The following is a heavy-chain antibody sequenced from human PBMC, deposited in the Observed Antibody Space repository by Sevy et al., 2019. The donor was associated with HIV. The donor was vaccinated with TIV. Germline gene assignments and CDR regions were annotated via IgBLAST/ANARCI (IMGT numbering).Heavy chain of an antibody. CDR1: GFTFSSYA. CDR3: ATQLYSSSWFDY. V-gene: IGHV3-23*01. J-gene: IGHJ4*02. CDR2: ISGSGGST. D-gene: IGHD6-13*01. Sequence: GGSLRLSCAASGFTFSSYAMSWVRQAPGKGLEWVSAISGSGGSTYYADSVKGRFTMSRDNSKNTLYLQMNSLRAEDTTVYYCATQLYSSSWFDYWGQGTLVTVSS.